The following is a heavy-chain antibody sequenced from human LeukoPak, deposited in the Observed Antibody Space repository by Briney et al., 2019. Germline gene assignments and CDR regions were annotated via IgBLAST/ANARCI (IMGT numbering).Heavy chain of an antibody. Sequence: GGSLRLSCVVSGFTVSSNYMSWVRQAPGKGLEWVSVMYSAGFTYYADSVKGRFTISRDNSKNTLYLQMNSLRAEDTAVYYCTKEDRYVRSGSRVTFDYWGQGTLVTVSS. J-gene: IGHJ4*02. CDR1: GFTVSSNY. D-gene: IGHD3-10*01. CDR2: MYSAGFT. V-gene: IGHV3-53*01. CDR3: TKEDRYVRSGSRVTFDY.